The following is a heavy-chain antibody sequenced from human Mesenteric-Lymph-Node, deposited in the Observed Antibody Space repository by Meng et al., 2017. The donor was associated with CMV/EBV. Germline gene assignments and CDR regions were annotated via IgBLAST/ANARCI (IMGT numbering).Heavy chain of an antibody. J-gene: IGHJ5*02. CDR3: ARRLGVDDH. CDR2: IYYSGNT. V-gene: IGHV4-39*07. Sequence: SETLSLTCTVSGDSVSTRGSYWGWIRQPPGKGLEWIGNIYYSGNTYYNPSLKSRVTISTDTSKNQFSLRLTSVTAADTAVYYCARRLGVDDHWGRGMLVTVSS. CDR1: GDSVSTRGSY. D-gene: IGHD2-15*01.